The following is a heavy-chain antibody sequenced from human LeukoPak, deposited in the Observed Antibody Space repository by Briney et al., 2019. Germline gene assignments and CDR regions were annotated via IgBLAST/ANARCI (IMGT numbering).Heavy chain of an antibody. CDR2: IIPSGHTT. V-gene: IGHV3-23*01. D-gene: IGHD3-10*01. J-gene: IGHJ6*03. Sequence: PGGSLRLSCAASGFTFSSHGMNWVRQAPGKGLEWVSGIIPSGHTTYYADSVRGRFTISRDNSRNTLYLQMNSLRAEDTAVYYCAKDPSFFHYYYYMDVWGKGTTVTVSS. CDR1: GFTFSSHG. CDR3: AKDPSFFHYYYYMDV.